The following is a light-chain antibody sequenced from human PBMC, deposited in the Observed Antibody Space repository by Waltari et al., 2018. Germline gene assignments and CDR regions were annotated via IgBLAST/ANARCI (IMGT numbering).Light chain of an antibody. V-gene: IGKV2-29*03. CDR1: QSLLHSDGRTY. Sequence: DILMTQTPLSLSVTPGQPASISCKSSQSLLHSDGRTYLYWYLKKSGQSPQLLIYEVSGRFSGVPDRFSGSGSGTDFTLKISRVEADDVGVYYCMQGAYLPLTFGGGTKVEIK. J-gene: IGKJ4*01. CDR3: MQGAYLPLT. CDR2: EVS.